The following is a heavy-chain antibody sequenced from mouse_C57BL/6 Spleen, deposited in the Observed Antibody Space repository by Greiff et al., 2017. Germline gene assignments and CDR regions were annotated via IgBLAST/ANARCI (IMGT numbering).Heavy chain of an antibody. D-gene: IGHD2-4*01. CDR2: ISSGGDYI. Sequence: EVKLMESGEGLVKPGGSLKLSCAASGFTFSSYAMSWVRQTPEKRLEWVAYISSGGDYIYYADTVKGRFTISRDNARNTLYLQMSSLKSEDTAMYYCTREGGLRLCFDVWGAGTTVTVSS. CDR3: TREGGLRLCFDV. V-gene: IGHV5-9-1*02. CDR1: GFTFSSYA. J-gene: IGHJ1*01.